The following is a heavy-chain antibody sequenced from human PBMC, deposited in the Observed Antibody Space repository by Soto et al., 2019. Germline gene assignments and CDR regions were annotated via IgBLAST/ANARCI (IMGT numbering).Heavy chain of an antibody. Sequence: GGSLRLSCAASGFTFSSYAMHWVRQAPGKGLEWVAVISYDGSNKYYADSVKGRFTISRDNSKNTLYLQMNSLRAEDTAVYYCARDVRITMVRGVIGYWGQGTLVTVSS. CDR2: ISYDGSNK. J-gene: IGHJ4*02. D-gene: IGHD3-10*01. V-gene: IGHV3-30-3*01. CDR1: GFTFSSYA. CDR3: ARDVRITMVRGVIGY.